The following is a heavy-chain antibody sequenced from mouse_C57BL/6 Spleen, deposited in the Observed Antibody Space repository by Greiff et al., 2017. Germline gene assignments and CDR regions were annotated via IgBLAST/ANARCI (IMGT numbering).Heavy chain of an antibody. J-gene: IGHJ1*03. CDR2: IRLKSDNYAT. CDR1: GFTFSNYW. Sequence: EVKLMESGGGLVQPGGSMKLSCVASGFTFSNYWMNWVRQSPEKGLEWVAQIRLKSDNYATHYAESVKGRFTISRDDSKSSVYLQMNNLRAEDTGIYYCTLGTTVVARWYFDVWGTGTTVTVSS. V-gene: IGHV6-3*01. D-gene: IGHD1-1*01. CDR3: TLGTTVVARWYFDV.